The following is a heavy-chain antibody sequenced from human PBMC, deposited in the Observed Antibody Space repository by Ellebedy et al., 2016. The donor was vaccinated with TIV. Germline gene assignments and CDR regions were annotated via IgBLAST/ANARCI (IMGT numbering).Heavy chain of an antibody. CDR3: ARAGGSWYGNYYYGMDV. V-gene: IGHV3-7*03. CDR2: IKQDGSEK. J-gene: IGHJ6*02. CDR1: GFTFRTYW. D-gene: IGHD6-13*01. Sequence: GESLKISCAASGFTFRTYWMSWVRQAPGKGLEWVADIKQDGSEKYYVDSVKGRFTISRDNAKNSLYLQMNSLRAADTAVYYCARAGGSWYGNYYYGMDVWGQGTTVTVSS.